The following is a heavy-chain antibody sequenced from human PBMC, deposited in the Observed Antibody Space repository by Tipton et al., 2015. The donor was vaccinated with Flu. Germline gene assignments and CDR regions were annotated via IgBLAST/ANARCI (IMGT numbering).Heavy chain of an antibody. J-gene: IGHJ4*02. D-gene: IGHD2-2*01. CDR1: GDSISSYY. CDR2: IYYSGST. CDR3: ARGDCSSTSCLDY. Sequence: TLSLTCTVSGDSISSYYWSWIRQPPGKGLEWIGYIYYSGSTNYNPSLKSRVTISVDTSKNQFSLKLSSVTAADTAVYHCARGDCSSTSCLDYWGQGTLVTVSS. V-gene: IGHV4-59*01.